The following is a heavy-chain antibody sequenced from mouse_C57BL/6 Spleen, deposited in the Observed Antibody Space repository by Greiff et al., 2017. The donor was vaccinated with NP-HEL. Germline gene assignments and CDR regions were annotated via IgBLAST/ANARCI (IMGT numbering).Heavy chain of an antibody. D-gene: IGHD1-1*01. CDR2: IYPRDGST. Sequence: VQLQQSGPELVKPGASVKLSCKASGYTFTSYDINWVKQRPGQGLEWIGWIYPRDGSTKYNEKFKGRATLTVDTSSSTAYMELHSLTSEDSAVYFCARGGYYGSSYYFDYWGQGTTLTVSS. CDR3: ARGGYYGSSYYFDY. J-gene: IGHJ2*01. CDR1: GYTFTSYD. V-gene: IGHV1-85*01.